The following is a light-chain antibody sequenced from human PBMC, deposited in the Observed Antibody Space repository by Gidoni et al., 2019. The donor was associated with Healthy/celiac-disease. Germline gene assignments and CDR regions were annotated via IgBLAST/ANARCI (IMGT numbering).Light chain of an antibody. J-gene: IGKJ4*01. CDR3: QQLNSYPF. V-gene: IGKV1-9*01. CDR2: AAS. Sequence: DIQLTQSPSFLSASVGDRVTITCRASQGISSYLAWYQQKPGKAPKLLIYAASTLQSEVPSRFSGSGSGTEFTLTISSLQPEDFATYYCQQLNSYPFFXGXTKVEIK. CDR1: QGISSY.